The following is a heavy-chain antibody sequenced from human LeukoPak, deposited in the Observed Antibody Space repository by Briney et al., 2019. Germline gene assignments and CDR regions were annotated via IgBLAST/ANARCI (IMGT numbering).Heavy chain of an antibody. CDR3: AKAGVRYFDSSGLYAFDF. CDR2: IYYSGST. J-gene: IGHJ3*01. CDR1: GGSISSTSYY. Sequence: KPSETLSLTCAVSGGSISSTSYYWAWIRQPPGKGLEWIGTIYYSGSTYHNPSLKSRVTMSVDTSGNQFSLKLSSVDAADTAVYYCAKAGVRYFDSSGLYAFDFWGQGTTVTVSS. D-gene: IGHD3-22*01. V-gene: IGHV4-39*01.